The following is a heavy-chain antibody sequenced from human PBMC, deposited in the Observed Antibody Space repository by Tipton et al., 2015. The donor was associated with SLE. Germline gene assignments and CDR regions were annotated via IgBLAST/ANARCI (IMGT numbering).Heavy chain of an antibody. CDR3: VRDYYYEAPDALDI. V-gene: IGHV3-9*01. Sequence: SLRLSCAASGFTFDDYAMHWVRQVPGKDLEWISGINWNSGDFGYAVSVKGRFTITRDNAKKSLFLQMNSLRADDTALYYCVRDYYYEAPDALDIWGQGTMVSVSS. CDR1: GFTFDDYA. D-gene: IGHD3-22*01. CDR2: INWNSGDF. J-gene: IGHJ3*02.